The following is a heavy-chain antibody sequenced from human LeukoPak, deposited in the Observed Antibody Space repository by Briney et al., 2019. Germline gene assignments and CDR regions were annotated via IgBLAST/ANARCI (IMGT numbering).Heavy chain of an antibody. D-gene: IGHD3-3*01. CDR1: GFTFSSYA. Sequence: GGSLRLSYAASGFTFSSYAMSWVRQAPGEGLEWVSAISGSGGSTYYADSVKGRFTISRDNSKNTLYLQMNSLRAEDTAVYYCAKDPRITIFGVVPFDYWGQGTLVTVSS. CDR2: ISGSGGST. V-gene: IGHV3-23*01. CDR3: AKDPRITIFGVVPFDY. J-gene: IGHJ4*02.